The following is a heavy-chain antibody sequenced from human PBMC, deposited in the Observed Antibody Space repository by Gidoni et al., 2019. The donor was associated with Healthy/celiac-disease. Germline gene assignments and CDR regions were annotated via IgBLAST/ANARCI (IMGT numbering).Heavy chain of an antibody. V-gene: IGHV4-4*02. CDR1: GGSISSSNW. D-gene: IGHD6-13*01. J-gene: IGHJ4*02. CDR3: LTAAGNRGLDY. CDR2: IYPSGST. Sequence: QVQLQESGPGLGKPSGTQSLTCAVSGGSISSSNWWSWVRQPPGKGLGWIGEIYPSGSTNYHPSLKSRVTISVDKSKNQFSLKLSSVPAADTAVYYCLTAAGNRGLDYWGQGTLVTVSS.